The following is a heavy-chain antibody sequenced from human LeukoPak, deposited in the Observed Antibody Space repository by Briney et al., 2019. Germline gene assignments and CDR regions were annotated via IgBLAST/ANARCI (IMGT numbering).Heavy chain of an antibody. J-gene: IGHJ3*02. V-gene: IGHV1-18*04. CDR1: GYTFTGYY. CDR3: ARGRRAYCTNGVCYTGRHAFDI. D-gene: IGHD2-8*01. CDR2: ISAYNGNT. Sequence: ASVKVSCKASGYTFTGYYMHWVRQAPGQGLEWMGWISAYNGNTNYAQKLQGRVTMTTDTSTSTAYMELRSLRSDDTAVYYCARGRRAYCTNGVCYTGRHAFDIWGQGTMVTVSS.